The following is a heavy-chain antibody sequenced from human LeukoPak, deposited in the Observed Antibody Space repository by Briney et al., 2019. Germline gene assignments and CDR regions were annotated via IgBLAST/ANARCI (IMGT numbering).Heavy chain of an antibody. CDR1: GYTFTSYG. J-gene: IGHJ5*02. CDR2: ISAYNGNT. Sequence: ASVKVSCKASGYTFTSYGISWVRQAPGQGLEWMRWISAYNGNTNYAQKLQGRVTMTTDTSTSTAYMELRSLRSDDTAVYYCARDSFQAGYQLPEGTRWFDPWGQGTLVTVSS. CDR3: ARDSFQAGYQLPEGTRWFDP. V-gene: IGHV1-18*01. D-gene: IGHD2-2*01.